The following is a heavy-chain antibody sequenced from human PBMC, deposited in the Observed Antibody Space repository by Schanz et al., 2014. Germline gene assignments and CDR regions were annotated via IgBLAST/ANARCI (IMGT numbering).Heavy chain of an antibody. CDR3: AKDHAGSDILTALGN. V-gene: IGHV3-23*01. Sequence: EVQLLESGGGFVQPGGSLRLSCTVSGFTVNNYAMNWVRQAPGRGLEWVSGITRQGTTYYADFVKGRFSISRDLSSNTLYLQMNSLRADDSAIYYCAKDHAGSDILTALGNWGQGTLVTVSS. J-gene: IGHJ4*02. CDR2: ITRQGTT. CDR1: GFTVNNYA. D-gene: IGHD3-9*01.